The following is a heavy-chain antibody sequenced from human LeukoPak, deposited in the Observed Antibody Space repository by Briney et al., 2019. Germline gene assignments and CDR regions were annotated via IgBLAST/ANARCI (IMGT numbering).Heavy chain of an antibody. V-gene: IGHV4-30-4*01. J-gene: IGHJ4*02. CDR1: GGSISSGDYY. CDR3: ARGGVYGSGVFDY. CDR2: IYYSGST. Sequence: SQTLSLTCTVSGGSISSGDYYWSWLRQPPGKGLEWIGYIYYSGSTYYNPSLKSRVTISVDTSKNQFSLKLSSVTAADTAVYYCARGGVYGSGVFDYWGQGTLVTVSS. D-gene: IGHD3-10*01.